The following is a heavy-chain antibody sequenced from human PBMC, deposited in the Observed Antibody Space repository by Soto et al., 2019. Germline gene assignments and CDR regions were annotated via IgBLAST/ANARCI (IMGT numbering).Heavy chain of an antibody. Sequence: GGSLRLSCAASGFTFSSYAMSWVRQAPGKGLEWVSAISGSGGSTYYADSVKGRFTISRDNSKNTLYLQMNSLRAEDTAVYYCANLQGDGPRHDAFDIWGQGTMVTVSS. D-gene: IGHD3-10*01. CDR2: ISGSGGST. V-gene: IGHV3-23*01. CDR3: ANLQGDGPRHDAFDI. CDR1: GFTFSSYA. J-gene: IGHJ3*02.